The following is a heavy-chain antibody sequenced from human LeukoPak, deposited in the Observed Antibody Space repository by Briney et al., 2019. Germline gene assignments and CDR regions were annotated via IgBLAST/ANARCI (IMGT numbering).Heavy chain of an antibody. J-gene: IGHJ4*02. D-gene: IGHD3-16*01. CDR3: ARLPLGAFGEVLNFDY. V-gene: IGHV3-21*01. CDR1: GFTFSRYS. CDR2: ISISSNYI. Sequence: GGSLRLSCAASGFTFSRYSMNWARQAPGKGLEWVSSISISSNYIYYTDSVKGRCTISRDNGKNSLYLQMNSLRAEDTAVYFCARLPLGAFGEVLNFDYWGQGILVTVSS.